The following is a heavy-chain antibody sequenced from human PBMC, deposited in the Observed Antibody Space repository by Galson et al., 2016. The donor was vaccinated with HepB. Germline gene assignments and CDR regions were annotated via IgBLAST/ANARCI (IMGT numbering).Heavy chain of an antibody. J-gene: IGHJ4*02. V-gene: IGHV3-9*01. CDR1: GFTFGNYA. CDR3: VKGEVRFFDWSPEEPDS. CDR2: ISWNSASI. Sequence: SLRLSCAVSGFTFGNYAMYWVRQVPGKGLEWVSGISWNSASIGYAGSVKGRFTISGDNAKNSLYLEMNSLRPEDTALYYCVKGEVRFFDWSPEEPDSWGQGTLVTVSS. D-gene: IGHD3/OR15-3a*01.